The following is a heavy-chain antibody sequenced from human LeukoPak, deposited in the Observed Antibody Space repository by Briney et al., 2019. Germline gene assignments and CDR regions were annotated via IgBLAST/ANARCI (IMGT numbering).Heavy chain of an antibody. D-gene: IGHD5-12*01. CDR1: GFSFSKAW. V-gene: IGHV3-15*01. CDR2: IRDKTVGGTT. J-gene: IGHJ4*02. CDR3: TTGGCSGYDHSH. Sequence: GGSLRLSCAASGFSFSKAWMSWVRQAPGKGLEWVGRIRDKTVGGTTDYAAPVKGRFSVSRDDSKTALYLQMNSLETEDTAVYYCTTGGCSGYDHSHWGQGTLVTVSA.